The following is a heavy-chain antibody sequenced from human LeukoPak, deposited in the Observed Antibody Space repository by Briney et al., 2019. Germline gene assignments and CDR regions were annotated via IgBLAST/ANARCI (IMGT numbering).Heavy chain of an antibody. V-gene: IGHV3-30-3*01. CDR1: GFTFSSYA. Sequence: PGGSLRLSCAASGFTFSSYAMHWVRQAPGKGLEWVAVISYDGSNKYYADSVKGRFTISRDNSKNTLYLQMNSLRAEDTAVYYCARDLNSSSWYSAAGYWGQGTLVTVSS. J-gene: IGHJ4*02. D-gene: IGHD6-13*01. CDR2: ISYDGSNK. CDR3: ARDLNSSSWYSAAGY.